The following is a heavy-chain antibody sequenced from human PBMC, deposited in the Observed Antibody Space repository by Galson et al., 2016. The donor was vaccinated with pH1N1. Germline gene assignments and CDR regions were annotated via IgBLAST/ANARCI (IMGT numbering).Heavy chain of an antibody. CDR2: IYRNGNT. D-gene: IGHD1-1*01. J-gene: IGHJ5*02. V-gene: IGHV3-53*01. CDR3: ARGGGWKDHFDP. Sequence: SLRLSCAASGFSVSDSYMAWVRQAPGQGLDWVTSIYRNGNTYYADSVKGRFTISRDNSKNPIYLQMNSLGVDGTAMYYCARGGGWKDHFDPWGQGTLVTVSS. CDR1: GFSVSDSY.